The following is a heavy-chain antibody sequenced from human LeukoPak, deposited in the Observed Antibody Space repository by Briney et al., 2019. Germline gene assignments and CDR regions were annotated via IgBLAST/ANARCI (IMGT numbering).Heavy chain of an antibody. Sequence: GGSLRLSCAASGFTFTSYSMSWVRQAPGKGLEWVSGTSDRGDYTYYADSVKGRFTISRDNSKNTLYLQMNSLRAEDTAVYYCARDSRSGDYHYYYYGMDVWGQGTTVTVSS. CDR3: ARDSRSGDYHYYYYGMDV. D-gene: IGHD2-2*01. CDR1: GFTFTSYS. V-gene: IGHV3-23*01. J-gene: IGHJ6*02. CDR2: TSDRGDYT.